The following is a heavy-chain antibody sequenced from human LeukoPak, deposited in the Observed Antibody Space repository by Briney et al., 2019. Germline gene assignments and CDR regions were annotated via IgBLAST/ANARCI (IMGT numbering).Heavy chain of an antibody. V-gene: IGHV3-7*01. D-gene: IGHD3-22*01. J-gene: IGHJ6*03. CDR3: ARDYYDSSGYPSYYYMDV. Sequence: GGSLRLSCAASEFTFSTYWMSWVRQAPGKGLEWVADIKKDGSEKYYVDSVKGRFTISRQNAKNSLYLQMNSLRAEDTAVYYCARDYYDSSGYPSYYYMDVWGKGTTVTISS. CDR1: EFTFSTYW. CDR2: IKKDGSEK.